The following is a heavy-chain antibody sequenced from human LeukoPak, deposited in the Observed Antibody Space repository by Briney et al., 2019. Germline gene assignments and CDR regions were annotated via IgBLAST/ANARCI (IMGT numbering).Heavy chain of an antibody. Sequence: SETLSLTCTVSGGSISSGGYYWSWIRQHPGKGLEWIGYIYYSGSTYYNPSLKSRVTISVDTSKNQFSLKLSSVTAADTAVYYCARGGEYYDILTGYDYWGQGTLVTVSS. CDR3: ARGGEYYDILTGYDY. CDR2: IYYSGST. V-gene: IGHV4-31*03. CDR1: GGSISSGGYY. J-gene: IGHJ4*02. D-gene: IGHD3-9*01.